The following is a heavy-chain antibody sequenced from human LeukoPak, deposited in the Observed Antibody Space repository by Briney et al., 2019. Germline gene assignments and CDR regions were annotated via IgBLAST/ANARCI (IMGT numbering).Heavy chain of an antibody. CDR1: GFTFSDYY. CDR3: ARGGITMVRGVISLFDY. V-gene: IGHV3-30*14. D-gene: IGHD3-10*01. J-gene: IGHJ4*02. Sequence: PGGSLRLSCAASGFTFSDYYMSWIRQAPGKGLEWVAVISYDGSNKYYADSVKGRFTISRDNSKNTLYLQMNSLRAEDTAVYYCARGGITMVRGVISLFDYWGQGTLVTVSS. CDR2: ISYDGSNK.